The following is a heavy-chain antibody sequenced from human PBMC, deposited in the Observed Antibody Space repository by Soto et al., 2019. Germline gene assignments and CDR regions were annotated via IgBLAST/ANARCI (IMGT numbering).Heavy chain of an antibody. V-gene: IGHV3-23*01. CDR1: GFTFSNYA. CDR2: ISSAVNT. Sequence: PGGSLRLSCAGSGFTFSNYAMSWVRQAPGKGLEWVSAISSAVNTYYADSVKGRFTISRDNSKNTWSLQMNSLRAEDTAVYYCAKQVRDGTSSPYYFDYWGQGTLVTVSS. D-gene: IGHD6-6*01. CDR3: AKQVRDGTSSPYYFDY. J-gene: IGHJ4*02.